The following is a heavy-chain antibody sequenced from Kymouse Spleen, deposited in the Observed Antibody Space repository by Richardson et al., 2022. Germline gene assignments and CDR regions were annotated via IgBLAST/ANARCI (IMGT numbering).Heavy chain of an antibody. CDR3: ARDYYDILTGYYKGYYYGMDV. D-gene: IGHD3-9*01. CDR1: GGSISSSNW. CDR2: IYHSGST. J-gene: IGHJ6*02. V-gene: IGHV4-4*02. Sequence: QVQLQESGPGLVKPSGTLSLTCAVSGGSISSSNWWSWVRQPPGKGLEWIGEIYHSGSTNYNPSLKSRVTISVDKSKNQFSLKLSSVTAADTAVYYCARDYYDILTGYYKGYYYGMDVWGQGTTVTVSS.